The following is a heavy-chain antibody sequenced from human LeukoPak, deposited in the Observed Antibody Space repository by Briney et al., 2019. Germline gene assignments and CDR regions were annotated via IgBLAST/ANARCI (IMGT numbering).Heavy chain of an antibody. CDR3: TTGQYSTYYDFWSGYHTFDY. Sequence: KPGGSLRLSCAASGFTFSNAWMSWVRQAPGKGLEWVGRIKSKTDGGTTDYAAPVKGRFTISRDDSKNTLYLQMNSLKTEDTAVYYCTTGQYSTYYDFWSGYHTFDYWGQGTLVTVSS. CDR1: GFTFSNAW. V-gene: IGHV3-15*01. CDR2: IKSKTDGGTT. D-gene: IGHD3-3*01. J-gene: IGHJ4*02.